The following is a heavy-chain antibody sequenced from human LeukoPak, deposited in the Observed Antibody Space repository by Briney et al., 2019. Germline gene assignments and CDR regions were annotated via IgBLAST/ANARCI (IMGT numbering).Heavy chain of an antibody. V-gene: IGHV1-69*04. Sequence: SVKVSCKASGVTDSTYGISWVRQAPGQGLEWMGRIIPLLGIANYAQKLQGRVTFTADKSTSTAYMELTTLKHEDTAVYYCAKDALTTVTAGGDYWGQGTLVTVSS. D-gene: IGHD4-17*01. CDR3: AKDALTTVTAGGDY. CDR2: IIPLLGIA. J-gene: IGHJ4*02. CDR1: GVTDSTYG.